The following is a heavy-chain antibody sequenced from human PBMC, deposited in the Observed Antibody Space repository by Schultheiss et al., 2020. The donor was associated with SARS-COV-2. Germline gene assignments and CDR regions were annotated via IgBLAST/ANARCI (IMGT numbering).Heavy chain of an antibody. CDR3: ARDSGIAAAGTWVHYYYYYGMDV. V-gene: IGHV4-61*02. D-gene: IGHD6-13*01. CDR2: IYTSGST. Sequence: SETLSLTCTVSGGSISSGSYYWSWIRQPAGKGLEWIGRIYTSGSTNYNPSLKSRVTISVDTSKNQFSLKLSSVTAADTAVYYCARDSGIAAAGTWVHYYYYYGMDVWGQGTTVTVSS. J-gene: IGHJ6*02. CDR1: GGSISSGSYY.